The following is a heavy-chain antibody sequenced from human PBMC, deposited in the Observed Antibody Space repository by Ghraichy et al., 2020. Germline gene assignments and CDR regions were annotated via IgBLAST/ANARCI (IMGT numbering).Heavy chain of an antibody. CDR2: IYYSGST. D-gene: IGHD6-19*01. CDR1: GGSISSSSYY. Sequence: SETLSLTCTVSGGSISSSSYYWGWIRQPPGKGLEWIGSIYYSGSTYYNPSLKSRVTISVDTSKNQFSLKLSSVTAADTAVYYCARQEGSGWYTDAFDIWGQGTMVTVSS. CDR3: ARQEGSGWYTDAFDI. J-gene: IGHJ3*02. V-gene: IGHV4-39*07.